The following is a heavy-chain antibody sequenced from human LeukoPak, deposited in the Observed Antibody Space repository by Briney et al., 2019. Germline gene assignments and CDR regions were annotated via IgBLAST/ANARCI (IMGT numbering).Heavy chain of an antibody. CDR2: IYSGGST. V-gene: IGHV3-66*01. Sequence: PGGSLRLSCAVSGFTFSSNYMNWVRQAPGKGLEWVSLIYSGGSTHYADSVKGRFTISRDNSKNTLYLQMNSLRAEDTAVYYCARGGDSSYYGDYWGQGTLVTVSS. CDR1: GFTFSSNY. CDR3: ARGGDSSYYGDY. D-gene: IGHD3-22*01. J-gene: IGHJ4*02.